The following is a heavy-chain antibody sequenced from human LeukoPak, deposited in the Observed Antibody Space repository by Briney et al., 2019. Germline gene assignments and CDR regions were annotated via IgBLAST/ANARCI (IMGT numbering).Heavy chain of an antibody. CDR3: ARDAINYYDSSGYYYVGHAFDI. V-gene: IGHV4-31*03. D-gene: IGHD3-22*01. Sequence: SETLSLTCTVSGGSISSGGYYWSWIRQHPGKGLEWIGYIYYSGSTYYNPSLKSRVTISVYTSKNQFSLKLSSVTAADTAVYYCARDAINYYDSSGYYYVGHAFDIWGQGTMVTVSS. J-gene: IGHJ3*02. CDR1: GGSISSGGYY. CDR2: IYYSGST.